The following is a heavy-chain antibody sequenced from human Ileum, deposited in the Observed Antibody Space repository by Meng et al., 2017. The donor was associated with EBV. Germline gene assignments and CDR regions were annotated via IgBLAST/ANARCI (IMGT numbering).Heavy chain of an antibody. J-gene: IGHJ4*02. CDR1: GDSISRDIW. CDR3: GRDQGRELINH. Sequence: QVQLQGSGPGLVKPSGTLSLTCTVSGDSISRDIWWSWVRQPPGKGLEWIGEVYHRGDTNYNPSLKSRVDISVDKSKNQFYLGLFSVTAADTAVYYCGRDQGRELINHWGQGTLVTVSS. CDR2: VYHRGDT. D-gene: IGHD1-7*01. V-gene: IGHV4-4*02.